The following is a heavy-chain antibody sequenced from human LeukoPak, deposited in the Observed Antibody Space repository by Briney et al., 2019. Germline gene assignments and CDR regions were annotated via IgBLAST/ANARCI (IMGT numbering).Heavy chain of an antibody. J-gene: IGHJ4*02. Sequence: QPGGSLRLSCAASGFTFSSYGMHWVRQAPGKGLEWVAVISYDGSNKYYADSVKGRFTISRDNSENTLYLQMNSLRAEDTAVYYCASLLWFGDPTPYYFDYWGQGTLVTVSS. CDR1: GFTFSSYG. V-gene: IGHV3-30*03. CDR2: ISYDGSNK. D-gene: IGHD3-10*01. CDR3: ASLLWFGDPTPYYFDY.